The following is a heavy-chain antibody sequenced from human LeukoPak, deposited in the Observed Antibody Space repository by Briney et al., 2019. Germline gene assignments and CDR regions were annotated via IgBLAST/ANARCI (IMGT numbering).Heavy chain of an antibody. CDR2: IYYSGST. Sequence: PSETLSLTCTVSGGSISSSNYYWGWIRQPPGKGLEWIGSIYYSGSTYYNPSLKSRVTISVDTSKNQFSLKLSSVTAADTAVYYCARVYGDYGVDYWGQGTLVTVSS. D-gene: IGHD4-17*01. J-gene: IGHJ4*02. CDR1: GGSISSSNYY. CDR3: ARVYGDYGVDY. V-gene: IGHV4-39*07.